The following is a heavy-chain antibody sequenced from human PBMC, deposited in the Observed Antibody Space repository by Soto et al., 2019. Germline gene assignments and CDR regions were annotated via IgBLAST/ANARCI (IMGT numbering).Heavy chain of an antibody. Sequence: QVQLVQSGAEVKKPGASVKVSCKASGYTFTSYGISWVRQAPGQGLEWMGWISAYNSNTNYARKLQGRVTKTTDTSPSTAYVELRGLSSDDTAVYYRAGAGDAIQLWHGAYWGQGTLVTVSS. CDR1: GYTFTSYG. V-gene: IGHV1-18*04. CDR2: ISAYNSNT. CDR3: AGAGDAIQLWHGAY. D-gene: IGHD5-18*01. J-gene: IGHJ4*02.